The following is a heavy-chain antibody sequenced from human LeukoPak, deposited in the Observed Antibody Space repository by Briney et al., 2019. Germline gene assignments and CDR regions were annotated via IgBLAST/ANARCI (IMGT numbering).Heavy chain of an antibody. J-gene: IGHJ4*02. CDR2: IYYSGST. CDR3: ARGSWELRVGFDY. Sequence: SETLSLTCTVSGGSISSYYWSWIRQPPGKGLEWIGYIYYSGSTNYNPSLKSRVTISVDTSKNQFSLKLNSVTAADTAVYYCARGSWELRVGFDYWGQGTLVTVSS. V-gene: IGHV4-59*01. D-gene: IGHD1-26*01. CDR1: GGSISSYY.